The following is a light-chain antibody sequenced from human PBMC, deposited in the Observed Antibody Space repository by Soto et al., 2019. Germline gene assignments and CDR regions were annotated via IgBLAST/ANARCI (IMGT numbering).Light chain of an antibody. CDR3: AGWDGSLKGFV. Sequence: QLVLTQPPSVSGAPGQRVTISCTGSSSNIGAGYDVNWYQQLPGTAPKLLIYGNNNRPSGVPDRFSGSKSGTSASLAITGLQAEDEAEYFCAGWDGSLKGFVFGTGTKLTVL. J-gene: IGLJ1*01. CDR1: SSNIGAGYD. V-gene: IGLV1-40*01. CDR2: GNN.